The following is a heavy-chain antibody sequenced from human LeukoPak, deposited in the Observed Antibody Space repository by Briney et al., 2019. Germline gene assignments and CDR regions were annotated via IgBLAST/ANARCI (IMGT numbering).Heavy chain of an antibody. J-gene: IGHJ4*02. Sequence: GGSLKLSCAASGFTFSSYSMNWVRQAPGKGLEWVSSISSSSSYIYYADSVKGRFTISRDNAKNSVYLQMHSLRAEDTAIYYCARVPTRYLRYGYFDYWGQGAQVTVSS. V-gene: IGHV3-21*01. CDR2: ISSSSSYI. CDR1: GFTFSSYS. D-gene: IGHD4-17*01. CDR3: ARVPTRYLRYGYFDY.